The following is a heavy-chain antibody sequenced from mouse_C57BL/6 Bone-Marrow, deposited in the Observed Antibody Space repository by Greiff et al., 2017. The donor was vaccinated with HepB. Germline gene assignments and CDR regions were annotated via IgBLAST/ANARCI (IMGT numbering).Heavy chain of an antibody. Sequence: LMEPGASVKMSCKASGYTFTDYYMTWVKQSHGKSLEWIGVINPYNGGTSYNQKFKGKATLTVDKSSSTAYMELNSLTSEDSAVYYCARNGEGFDYWGQGTTLTVSS. J-gene: IGHJ2*01. CDR1: GYTFTDYY. V-gene: IGHV1-19*01. CDR3: ARNGEGFDY. CDR2: INPYNGGT.